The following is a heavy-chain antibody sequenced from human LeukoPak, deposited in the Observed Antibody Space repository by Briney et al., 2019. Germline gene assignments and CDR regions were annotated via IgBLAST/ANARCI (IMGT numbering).Heavy chain of an antibody. CDR1: GFTFRSYG. Sequence: GGSLRLSCAASGFTFRSYGMHWVRQAPGKGLEWVAFIRYDGSNKYYADSVKGRFTISRDNSKNTLYLQMNSLRAEDTAVYYCARAAGSSWYGNYYYYYYMDVWGKGTTVTVSS. CDR2: IRYDGSNK. V-gene: IGHV3-30*02. J-gene: IGHJ6*03. D-gene: IGHD6-13*01. CDR3: ARAAGSSWYGNYYYYYYMDV.